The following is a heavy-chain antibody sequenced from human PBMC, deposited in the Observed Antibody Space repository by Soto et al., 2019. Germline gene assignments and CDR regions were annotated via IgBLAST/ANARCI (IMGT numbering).Heavy chain of an antibody. D-gene: IGHD3-10*01. Sequence: QVQLVQSGADVQRPGSSVRVSCKASGETFNFYTVNWVRQAPGQGLQWMGRINPILSMSNYAPRFQGRVTMTADKSTSTAYMELSSLRSEDTAMYYCATSYGSGYRAFDSWGQGALVTVSS. CDR2: INPILSMS. J-gene: IGHJ4*02. CDR3: ATSYGSGYRAFDS. V-gene: IGHV1-69*02. CDR1: GETFNFYT.